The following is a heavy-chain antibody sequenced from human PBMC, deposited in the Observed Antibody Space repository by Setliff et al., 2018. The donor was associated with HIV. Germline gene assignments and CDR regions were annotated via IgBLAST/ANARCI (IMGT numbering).Heavy chain of an antibody. Sequence: SETLSLTCTASYATLSTADYYWTWIRQPPGKGLEWIGFVSSTGTTRYSPSLRSRISMPIDASKNQFSLQLSSVTAADTAVYYCARQSTTSRDFDSWGQGTLVTVSS. CDR1: YATLSTADYY. V-gene: IGHV4-30-4*01. CDR2: VSSTGTT. CDR3: ARQSTTSRDFDS. J-gene: IGHJ4*02. D-gene: IGHD2-2*01.